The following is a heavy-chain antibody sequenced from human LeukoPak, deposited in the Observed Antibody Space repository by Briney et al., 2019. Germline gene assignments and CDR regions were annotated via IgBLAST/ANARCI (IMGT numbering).Heavy chain of an antibody. V-gene: IGHV3-7*03. Sequence: GGSLRLSVAASGFTFSSYWMSWVRQAPGRGLEGGANIKQDGSEKYYVDSVKGRFTISRDNAKNSLYLQMNSLRAEDTAVYYCARDKEYSSGWYYYYYGMDVWGQGTTVTVSS. CDR2: IKQDGSEK. J-gene: IGHJ6*02. CDR3: ARDKEYSSGWYYYYYGMDV. CDR1: GFTFSSYW. D-gene: IGHD6-19*01.